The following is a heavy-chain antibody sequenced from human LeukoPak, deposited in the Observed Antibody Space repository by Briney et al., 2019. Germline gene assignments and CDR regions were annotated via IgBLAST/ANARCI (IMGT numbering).Heavy chain of an antibody. CDR1: GYTFTSYA. J-gene: IGHJ3*02. CDR2: INTNTGNP. CDR3: ARGLYQWLVVSGAFDI. V-gene: IGHV7-4-1*02. Sequence: GASVKVSYKASGYTFTSYAMNWVRQAPGQGLEWMGWINTNTGNPTYAQGFTGRFVFSLDTSVSTAYLQISSLKAEDTAVYYCARGLYQWLVVSGAFDIWGQGTMVTVSS. D-gene: IGHD6-19*01.